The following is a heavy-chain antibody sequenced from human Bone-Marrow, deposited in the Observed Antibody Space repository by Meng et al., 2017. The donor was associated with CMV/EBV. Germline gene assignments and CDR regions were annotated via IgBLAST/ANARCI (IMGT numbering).Heavy chain of an antibody. CDR1: GYTFTGYY. CDR2: INPNSGGT. Sequence: ASVKVSCKASGYTFTGYYMHWVRQAPGQGLEWMGWINPNSGGTNYAQNLQGRVTMTTDTSTRIAYMELRSLRSDDTAVYYCARDPQFWSGSYSDYWGQGNLVNVDS. J-gene: IGHJ4*02. D-gene: IGHD3-3*01. V-gene: IGHV1-2*02. CDR3: ARDPQFWSGSYSDY.